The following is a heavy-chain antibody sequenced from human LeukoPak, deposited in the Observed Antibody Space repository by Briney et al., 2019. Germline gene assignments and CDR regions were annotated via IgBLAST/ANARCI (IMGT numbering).Heavy chain of an antibody. Sequence: GASVKVSCKASGYTFTGYYMHWVRQAPGQGLEWMGIINPSGGSTSYAQKFQGRVTMTRDTSTSTVYMELSSLRSEDTAVYYCASRGGYCSSTSCSYDAFDIWGQGTMVTVSS. CDR3: ASRGGYCSSTSCSYDAFDI. CDR1: GYTFTGYY. CDR2: INPSGGST. D-gene: IGHD2-2*01. V-gene: IGHV1-46*01. J-gene: IGHJ3*02.